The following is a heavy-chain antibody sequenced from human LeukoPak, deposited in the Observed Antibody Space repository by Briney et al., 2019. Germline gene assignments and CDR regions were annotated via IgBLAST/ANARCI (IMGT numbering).Heavy chain of an antibody. V-gene: IGHV3-21*06. CDR3: AGHSGGDGYNYNGMDV. CDR2: NSDFGSR. CDR1: GFTFGSYY. D-gene: IGHD6-19*01. J-gene: IGHJ6*02. Sequence: GGSLRLSCAASGFTFGSYYINWVRQAPGKGLEWVSSNSDFGSRHHADSVKGRVTTSRDNAKNSVHLQMNSLRVEDTAIYYCAGHSGGDGYNYNGMDVWGQGTMVTVSS.